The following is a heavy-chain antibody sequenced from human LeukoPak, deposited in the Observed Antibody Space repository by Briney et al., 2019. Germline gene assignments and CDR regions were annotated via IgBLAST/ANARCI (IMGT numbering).Heavy chain of an antibody. Sequence: PGGSLRLSCAASGFTFSSYGMHWVRQAPGKGLEWVAVISYDGSNEYYADSVKGRFTISRDNSKNTLYLQMNSLRAEDTAVYYCAKDAKYYDFWSGYYAYYGMDVWGQGTTVTVSS. D-gene: IGHD3-3*01. V-gene: IGHV3-30*18. CDR3: AKDAKYYDFWSGYYAYYGMDV. J-gene: IGHJ6*02. CDR2: ISYDGSNE. CDR1: GFTFSSYG.